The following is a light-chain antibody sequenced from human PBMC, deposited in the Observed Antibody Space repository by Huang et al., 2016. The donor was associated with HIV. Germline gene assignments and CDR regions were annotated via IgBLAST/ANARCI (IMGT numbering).Light chain of an antibody. J-gene: IGKJ2*01. CDR2: KAS. CDR1: QSISSW. V-gene: IGKV1-5*03. CDR3: QQYNSYSPYT. Sequence: DIQMTQSPSTLSASVGDRVTITCRASQSISSWLAWYQQKPGKAPNLLIYKASSCERGVPSRFSGGRSGTEVTLTIISLQPDDFATYYCQQYNSYSPYTFGQGTKLEIK.